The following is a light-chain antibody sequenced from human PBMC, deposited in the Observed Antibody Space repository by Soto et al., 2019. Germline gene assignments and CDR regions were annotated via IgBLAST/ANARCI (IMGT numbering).Light chain of an antibody. CDR1: SSDVGGYNY. CDR3: SSFASSRPLV. J-gene: IGLJ1*01. CDR2: DVS. Sequence: QSALTQPASVSGSPGQSITISCTGTSSDVGGYNYVSWYQQRPGKAPKLMIYDVSYRPSGVSNRFSGSKSGNTSYLIISGLQDEDEADYYCSSFASSRPLVFGTGTKLTVL. V-gene: IGLV2-14*01.